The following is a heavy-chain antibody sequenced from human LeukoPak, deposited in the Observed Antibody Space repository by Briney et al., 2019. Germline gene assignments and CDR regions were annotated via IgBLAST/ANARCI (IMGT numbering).Heavy chain of an antibody. CDR3: ARDEDVAAAGTNDY. CDR1: GYTFTSYG. J-gene: IGHJ4*02. CDR2: ISAYNGNT. V-gene: IGHV1-18*01. D-gene: IGHD6-13*01. Sequence: ASVKVSCKASGYTFTSYGISWVRQAPEQGLEWMGWISAYNGNTNYAQKLQGRVTMTTDTSTSTAYTELRSLRSDDTAVYYCARDEDVAAAGTNDYWGQGTLVTVSS.